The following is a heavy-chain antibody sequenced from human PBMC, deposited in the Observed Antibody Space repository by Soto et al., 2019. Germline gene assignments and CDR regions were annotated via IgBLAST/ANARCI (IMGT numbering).Heavy chain of an antibody. D-gene: IGHD6-19*01. CDR3: ARHRIAVAGTINNWFDP. CDR1: GGSISSSSYY. V-gene: IGHV4-39*01. CDR2: IYYSGST. J-gene: IGHJ5*02. Sequence: QLQLQESGPGLVKPSETLSLTCTVSGGSISSSSYYWGWIRQPPGKGLEWIGSIYYSGSTYYNPSIKSLVNLSVDTSKNQFSLKLSSVTAADTAVYYCARHRIAVAGTINNWFDPWGQGTLVTVSS.